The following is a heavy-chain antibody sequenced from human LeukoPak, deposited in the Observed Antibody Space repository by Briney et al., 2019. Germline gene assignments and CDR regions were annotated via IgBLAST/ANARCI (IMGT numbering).Heavy chain of an antibody. Sequence: PWETLSLTCTVSGGSISSYYWSWIRQPPGKGLEWIGYIYYSGSTNYNPSLKSRVTISVDTSKNQFSLKLSSVTAADTAVYYCARWFGGVINWGQGTLVTVSS. CDR3: ARWFGGVIN. CDR2: IYYSGST. CDR1: GGSISSYY. D-gene: IGHD3-16*02. V-gene: IGHV4-59*01. J-gene: IGHJ4*02.